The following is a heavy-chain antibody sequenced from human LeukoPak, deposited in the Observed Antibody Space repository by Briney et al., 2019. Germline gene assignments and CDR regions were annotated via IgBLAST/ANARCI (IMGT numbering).Heavy chain of an antibody. CDR2: IYYSGSI. Sequence: PSETLSLTCIVSVGSISSYYWSWIRQPPGKGLEWIGYIYYSGSINYNPSLKSRVTISVDTSKNQFSLKLRSVTAADTAVYYCAGSSVSYSGFDYWGQGTLVTVSS. CDR1: VGSISSYY. V-gene: IGHV4-59*08. D-gene: IGHD1-26*01. CDR3: AGSSVSYSGFDY. J-gene: IGHJ4*02.